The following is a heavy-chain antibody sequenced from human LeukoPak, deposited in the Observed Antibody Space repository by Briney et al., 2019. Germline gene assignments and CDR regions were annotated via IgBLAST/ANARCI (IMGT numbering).Heavy chain of an antibody. CDR2: ISWNSGSI. CDR1: GFTFDDYA. V-gene: IGHV3-9*03. Sequence: PGRSLRLSCAASGFTFDDYAMHWVRQAPGKGLEWVSGISWNSGSIGYADSAKGRFTISRDNAKNSLYLQMNSLRAEDMALYYCAKGKEQEYYYDSSGYHDAFDIWGQGTMVTVSS. J-gene: IGHJ3*02. D-gene: IGHD3-22*01. CDR3: AKGKEQEYYYDSSGYHDAFDI.